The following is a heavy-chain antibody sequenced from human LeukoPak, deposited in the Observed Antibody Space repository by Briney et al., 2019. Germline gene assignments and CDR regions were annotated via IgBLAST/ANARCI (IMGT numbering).Heavy chain of an antibody. Sequence: PGGSLRLSCAASGFTFSSYGMHWVRQAPGKGLEWVALIWYDGSNKYYADSVKGRFTIYRDNSKNTLYLQMKSLRAEDTAVYYCARDDGYKDYWGQGTLVTVSS. CDR3: ARDDGYKDY. V-gene: IGHV3-33*01. J-gene: IGHJ4*02. D-gene: IGHD5-24*01. CDR2: IWYDGSNK. CDR1: GFTFSSYG.